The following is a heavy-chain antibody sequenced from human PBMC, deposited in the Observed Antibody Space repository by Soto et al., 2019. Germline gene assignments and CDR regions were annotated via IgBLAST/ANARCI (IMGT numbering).Heavy chain of an antibody. CDR1: GYTFTSYG. Sequence: ASVKVSCKASGYTFTSYGISWVRQAPGQGLEWMGWISAYNGNTNYAQKLQGRVTMTTDTSTSTAYMELRSLRSDDTAVYYCARDPYSSPNRYYYYGMDVWGQGTTVTVSS. CDR2: ISAYNGNT. V-gene: IGHV1-18*04. D-gene: IGHD6-13*01. J-gene: IGHJ6*02. CDR3: ARDPYSSPNRYYYYGMDV.